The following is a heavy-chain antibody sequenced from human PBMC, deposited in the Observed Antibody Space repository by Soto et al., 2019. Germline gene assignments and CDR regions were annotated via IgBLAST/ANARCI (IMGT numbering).Heavy chain of an antibody. CDR1: GFTFSSYG. CDR2: ISYDGSNK. J-gene: IGHJ2*01. Sequence: QVQLVESGGGVVQAGRSLRLSCAASGFTFSSYGMHWVRQAPGKGLEWVAVISYDGSNKYYADSVKGRFTISRDNSKNTLYLQMNSLRAEDTAVYYCAKERYGGNSDWYFDLWGRGTLVTVSS. CDR3: AKERYGGNSDWYFDL. V-gene: IGHV3-30*18. D-gene: IGHD2-21*02.